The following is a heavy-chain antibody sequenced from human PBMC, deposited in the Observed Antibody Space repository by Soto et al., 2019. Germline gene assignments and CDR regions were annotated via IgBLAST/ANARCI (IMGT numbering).Heavy chain of an antibody. CDR3: ARDIQSVGPRANDAFDV. V-gene: IGHV1-3*01. Sequence: QVQLVQSGAELKKPGASVNISCTASGFTFTDNLINWVRQAPGQGLEWMGWINPDTGNTRYSETFQGRVTISRQSSASIAYLELSGLKNEDTALYFCARDIQSVGPRANDAFDVWGQGTMITVSS. D-gene: IGHD5-18*01. CDR2: INPDTGNT. CDR1: GFTFTDNL. J-gene: IGHJ3*01.